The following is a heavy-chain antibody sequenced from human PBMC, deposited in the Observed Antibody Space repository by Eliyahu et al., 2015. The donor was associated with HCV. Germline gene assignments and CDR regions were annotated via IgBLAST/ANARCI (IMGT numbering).Heavy chain of an antibody. V-gene: IGHV1-58*02. CDR1: GFTFTSSA. D-gene: IGHD4-17*01. J-gene: IGHJ5*02. CDR3: AADDMTTVT. Sequence: QMQLVQSGPEVKEPGTSVKVSCKASGFTFTSSAMQWVRQARGQRLEWIGWIVVGSDKANYAQKFQERVTITRDVSTNTAYMQLSSLRSEDTAVYYCAADDMTTVTWGQGTLVTVSS. CDR2: IVVGSDKA.